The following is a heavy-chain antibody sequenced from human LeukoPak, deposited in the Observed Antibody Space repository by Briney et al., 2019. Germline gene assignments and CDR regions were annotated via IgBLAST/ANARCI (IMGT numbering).Heavy chain of an antibody. D-gene: IGHD3-3*01. CDR2: ISGSGSRT. CDR1: GFIFSSFD. Sequence: GGSLRLSCAASGFIFSSFDMSWVRQAPGKGLEWVSAISGSGSRTYYADSVKGRFTMSRDNSKNTLYLQLNSLRAEDTAVYYRARASGVSLFDYWGQGTLVTVSS. J-gene: IGHJ4*02. CDR3: ARASGVSLFDY. V-gene: IGHV3-23*01.